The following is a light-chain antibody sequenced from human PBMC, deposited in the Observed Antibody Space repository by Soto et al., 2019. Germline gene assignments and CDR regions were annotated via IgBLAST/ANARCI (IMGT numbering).Light chain of an antibody. V-gene: IGKV3-11*01. CDR1: QSVSSY. J-gene: IGKJ4*01. Sequence: EMVLTQSPATLSLSPGERGTLSCRASQSVSSYLAWYQQKPGQAPRLLIYDASNRATGIPARFSGSGSGTDFTLTISCLEPEDFAVYYCQQRSNWPLTFGGGTKVDIK. CDR3: QQRSNWPLT. CDR2: DAS.